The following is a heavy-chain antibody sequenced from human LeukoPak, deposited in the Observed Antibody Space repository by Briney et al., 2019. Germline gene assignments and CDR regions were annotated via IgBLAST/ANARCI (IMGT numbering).Heavy chain of an antibody. J-gene: IGHJ4*02. V-gene: IGHV1-46*01. D-gene: IGHD3-10*01. Sequence: ASVKVSCKASGYTFTSYYMHWVRQAPRQGLEWMGIINPSGGSTSYAQKFQGRVTMTRDTSTSTVYMELSSLRSEDTAVYYCARGYYYGSGSYNFGWYWGQGTLVTVSS. CDR1: GYTFTSYY. CDR3: ARGYYYGSGSYNFGWY. CDR2: INPSGGST.